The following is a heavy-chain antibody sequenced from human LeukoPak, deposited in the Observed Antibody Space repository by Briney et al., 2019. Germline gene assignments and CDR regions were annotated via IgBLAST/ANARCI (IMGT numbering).Heavy chain of an antibody. J-gene: IGHJ4*02. CDR3: ALVVPAAISPPDV. D-gene: IGHD2-2*02. CDR2: INAGNGNT. V-gene: IGHV1-3*01. CDR1: GCTFTSYA. Sequence: ASVKVSCKASGCTFTSYAMHWVRRAPGQRLEWMGWINAGNGNTKYSQKFQGRVTITSDTSASTAYTELSSLRSEDTAVYYCALVVPAAISPPDVWGQGTLVTVSS.